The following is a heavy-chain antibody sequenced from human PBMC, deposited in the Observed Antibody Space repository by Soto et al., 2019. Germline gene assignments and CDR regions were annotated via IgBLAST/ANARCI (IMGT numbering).Heavy chain of an antibody. CDR1: EFNFSNYG. Sequence: GGSLRLSCAASEFNFSNYGMHWVRRAPGKGLEWVAVISYDGSSKYYADSVKGRLTISRDNSKNTLYLQMNSLRAEDTAVYYCAKSLGQLARDGYYYGMDVWGQGTTATVSS. D-gene: IGHD6-6*01. CDR2: ISYDGSSK. CDR3: AKSLGQLARDGYYYGMDV. V-gene: IGHV3-30*18. J-gene: IGHJ6*02.